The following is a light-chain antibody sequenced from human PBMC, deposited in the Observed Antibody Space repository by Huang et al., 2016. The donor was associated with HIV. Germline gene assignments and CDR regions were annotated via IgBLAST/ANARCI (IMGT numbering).Light chain of an antibody. CDR2: AAS. CDR1: QDISNY. J-gene: IGKJ1*01. Sequence: DIQLTQSPSAMSASVGDRVSITCRASQDISNYLAWFQQKPGGAPKRLIYAASSLQSGGPSGFSGSRSGTKFTLTISNLQPEDFATYYCLQHHGYPRTFGQGTNV. CDR3: LQHHGYPRT. V-gene: IGKV1-17*03.